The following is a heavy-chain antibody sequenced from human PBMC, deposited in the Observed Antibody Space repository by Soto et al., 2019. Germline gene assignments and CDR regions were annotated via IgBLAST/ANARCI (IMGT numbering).Heavy chain of an antibody. CDR3: ARVPAAGIFDY. CDR1: GFTVSSNY. V-gene: IGHV3-66*01. J-gene: IGHJ4*02. D-gene: IGHD6-13*01. CDR2: IYSGGST. Sequence: EVQLVESGGGLVQPGGSLRLSCAASGFTVSSNYMNWVRQAPGKGLEWVSVIYSGGSTYYADSVKGRFTISRDNSKNTLYLQMNSLRAEDTAVYYCARVPAAGIFDYWGQGTLVTVSS.